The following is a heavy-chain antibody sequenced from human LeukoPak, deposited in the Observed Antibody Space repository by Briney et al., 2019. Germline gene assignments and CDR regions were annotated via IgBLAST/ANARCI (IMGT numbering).Heavy chain of an antibody. CDR1: GFTFSSYS. D-gene: IGHD3-22*01. CDR3: ARDNQTDHYDSSGQDFDY. CDR2: ISSSSSYI. J-gene: IGHJ4*02. Sequence: GGSLRLSCAASGFTFSSYSMNWVRQAPGKGLEWVSSISSSSSYIYYADSVKGRFTISRDNAKNSLYLQMNSLRAEDTAVYYCARDNQTDHYDSSGQDFDYWGQGTLVTVSS. V-gene: IGHV3-21*01.